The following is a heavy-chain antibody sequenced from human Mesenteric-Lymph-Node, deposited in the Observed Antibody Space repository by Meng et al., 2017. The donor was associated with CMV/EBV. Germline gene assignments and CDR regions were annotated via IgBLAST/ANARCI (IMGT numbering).Heavy chain of an antibody. D-gene: IGHD3-3*01. CDR1: GFTFSTYA. V-gene: IGHV3-30-3*01. CDR2: ISYDGDSK. Sequence: CAASGFTFSTYAMHWVRQAPGKGLEWVAVISYDGDSKYYGDSVKGRFTISRDNSKNTLYLQMNSLRAEDTAVYYCGRGGNFWNGYADYWGQGTLVTVSS. CDR3: GRGGNFWNGYADY. J-gene: IGHJ4*02.